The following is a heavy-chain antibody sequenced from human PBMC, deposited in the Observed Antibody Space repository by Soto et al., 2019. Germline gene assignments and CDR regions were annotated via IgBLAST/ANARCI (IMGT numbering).Heavy chain of an antibody. Sequence: QVQLVQSGAEVKKPGSSVKVSCKASGGTFSSYAISWVRQAPGQGLEWMGGIIPIFGTANYAQKFQGRVTITADESTSTAYMELSSLRSEDTAVYYCARSFRTTVVTKPNWFDPWGQGTLVTVSS. CDR2: IIPIFGTA. V-gene: IGHV1-69*01. CDR1: GGTFSSYA. J-gene: IGHJ5*02. CDR3: ARSFRTTVVTKPNWFDP. D-gene: IGHD4-17*01.